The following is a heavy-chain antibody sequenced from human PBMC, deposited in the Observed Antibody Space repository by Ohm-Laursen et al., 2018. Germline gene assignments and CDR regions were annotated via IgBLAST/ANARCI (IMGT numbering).Heavy chain of an antibody. CDR3: ARGSCTSSASAFDM. Sequence: SLRLSCAASGFRFSNLWMMWVRQAPGKGLEWVADIWYDGTNKKYGDSVKGRFTISRDNSKKKLYLQMNSLRVEDTAVYYCARGSCTSSASAFDMWGQGTMVTVSS. V-gene: IGHV3-33*08. J-gene: IGHJ3*02. D-gene: IGHD2-2*01. CDR1: GFRFSNLW. CDR2: IWYDGTNK.